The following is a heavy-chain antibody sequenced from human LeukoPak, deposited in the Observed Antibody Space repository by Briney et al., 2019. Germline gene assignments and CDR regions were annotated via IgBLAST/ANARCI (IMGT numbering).Heavy chain of an antibody. CDR2: ISPKTGDS. Sequence: RASVKVSCKASGYTFTGYQMHWVRQAPGQGLEWMGWISPKTGDSSYAQKFQGRVTMTRDTSISIAYMELSRLRSDDTAVYYCARDDRSYSADFWGQGTLVTVSS. J-gene: IGHJ4*02. CDR3: ARDDRSYSADF. V-gene: IGHV1-2*02. D-gene: IGHD3-22*01. CDR1: GYTFTGYQ.